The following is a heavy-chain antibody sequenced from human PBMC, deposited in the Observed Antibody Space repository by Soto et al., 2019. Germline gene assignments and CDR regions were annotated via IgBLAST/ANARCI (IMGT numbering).Heavy chain of an antibody. Sequence: QVQLQDSGPGLVKPSETLSLTCSVSGGTISQSFWSWVRKPVGRGLEWMGRIYVTGSTDYNPSLSGRMTMSVDIVKKIFSLRPTSVTAADTGVYYCVSDGSKNLREWFDPWGQG. V-gene: IGHV4-4*07. J-gene: IGHJ5*02. CDR3: VSDGSKNLREWFDP. CDR2: IYVTGST. CDR1: GGTISQSF.